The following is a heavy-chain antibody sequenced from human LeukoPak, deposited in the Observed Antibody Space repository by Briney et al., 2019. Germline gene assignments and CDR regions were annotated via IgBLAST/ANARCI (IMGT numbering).Heavy chain of an antibody. Sequence: GGSLRLSCAVSGLPFGSYGMTWVRQAPGKGLEWVSGITGNGVYTYYAGSVKGRFAISRDNSKSTLSLQMNSLRAEDTAVYYCAKSYCGGDCGWGPGTLVTVSS. CDR2: ITGNGVYT. CDR3: AKSYCGGDCG. D-gene: IGHD2-21*02. V-gene: IGHV3-23*01. J-gene: IGHJ4*02. CDR1: GLPFGSYG.